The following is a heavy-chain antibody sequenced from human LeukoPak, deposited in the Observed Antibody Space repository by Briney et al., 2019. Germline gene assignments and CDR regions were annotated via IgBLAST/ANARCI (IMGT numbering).Heavy chain of an antibody. CDR3: ARAQNTHDYSNYGYFDY. V-gene: IGHV4-39*01. Sequence: SETLSLTCTVSGGSISSSSYYWGWIRQPPGKGLEWIGSIYYSGSTYYNPSLKSRVTISVDTSKNQFSLKLSSVTAADTAVYYCARAQNTHDYSNYGYFDYWGQGTLVTVSS. CDR1: GGSISSSSYY. CDR2: IYYSGST. D-gene: IGHD4-11*01. J-gene: IGHJ4*02.